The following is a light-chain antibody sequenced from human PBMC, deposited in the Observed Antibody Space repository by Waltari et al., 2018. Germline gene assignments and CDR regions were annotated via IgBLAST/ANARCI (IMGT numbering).Light chain of an antibody. CDR3: SSYTSSSTLT. Sequence: QSALTQPASVSGSPGQSITISCTGTPSDVGGYNYVSWYQQHPGKAPKLMIYDVSNRPSGVSNRFSGSKSGNTASLTISGLQAEDEADYYCSSYTSSSTLTFGGGTKLTVL. CDR2: DVS. J-gene: IGLJ3*02. V-gene: IGLV2-14*03. CDR1: PSDVGGYNY.